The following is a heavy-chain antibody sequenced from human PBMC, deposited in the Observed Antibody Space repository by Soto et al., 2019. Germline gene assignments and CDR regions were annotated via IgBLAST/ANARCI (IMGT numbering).Heavy chain of an antibody. CDR1: EFSFDDYA. Sequence: GGSLRLSCAASEFSFDDYAMSWVRQAPGKGLEWVSSITYTGVSTYYVDSVKGRFTISRDNSKDTLYLQMNSLRAEDTAVYYCARDQLYYNDISGRPLNAFDVWGQGTMVTVSS. D-gene: IGHD3-22*01. CDR3: ARDQLYYNDISGRPLNAFDV. CDR2: ITYTGVST. V-gene: IGHV3-23*01. J-gene: IGHJ3*01.